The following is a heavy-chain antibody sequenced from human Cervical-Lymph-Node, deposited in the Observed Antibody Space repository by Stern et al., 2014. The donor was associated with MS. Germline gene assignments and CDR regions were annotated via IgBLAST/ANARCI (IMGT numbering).Heavy chain of an antibody. J-gene: IGHJ4*02. D-gene: IGHD2-15*01. V-gene: IGHV7-4-1*02. CDR1: GYSFTVHA. CDR2: INTDTGKP. CDR3: VRVSTGYSGDF. Sequence: QVQLVQSGSELKKPGASVRLSCKATGYSFTVHAIAWVRQAPGPGLEWVGWINTDTGKPTSDQGFMRRSVITMDNSVTKASLQVSGLKAEDTAVYYCVRVSTGYSGDFWGQGTLVTVSS.